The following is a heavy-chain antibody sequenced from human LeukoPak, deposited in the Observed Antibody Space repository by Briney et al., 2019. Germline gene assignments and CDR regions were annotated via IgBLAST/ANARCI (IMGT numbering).Heavy chain of an antibody. D-gene: IGHD3-22*01. CDR3: ATGGLRYYYDSSGYYYFDY. CDR1: GGTFSSYA. V-gene: IGHV1-69*04. J-gene: IGHJ4*02. CDR2: IIPILGIA. Sequence: SVKVSCKASGGTFSSYAISWVRQAPGQGLEWMGRIIPILGIANYAQKFQGRVTITADKSTSTAYMELSSLRSEDTAVYYCATGGLRYYYDSSGYYYFDYWGQGTLVTVSS.